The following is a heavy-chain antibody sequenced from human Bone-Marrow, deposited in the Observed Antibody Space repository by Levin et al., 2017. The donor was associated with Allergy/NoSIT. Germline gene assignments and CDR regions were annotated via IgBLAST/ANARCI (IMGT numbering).Heavy chain of an antibody. D-gene: IGHD5-18*01. CDR3: ARGRNKWTQLGIPQWYSDI. CDR1: GFSFSSYD. Sequence: GESLKISCAASGFSFSSYDMHWVRQVTGKGLQWVSTIGTAGDTYYSDSVRGRFVISRENAENSFFLQMDSLRVGDTAMYYCARGRNKWTQLGIPQWYSDIWGRGAQVTVS. CDR2: IGTAGDT. J-gene: IGHJ2*01. V-gene: IGHV3-13*04.